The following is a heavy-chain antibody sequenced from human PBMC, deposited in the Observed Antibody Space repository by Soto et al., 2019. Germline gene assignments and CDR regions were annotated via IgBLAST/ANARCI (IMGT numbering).Heavy chain of an antibody. V-gene: IGHV1-18*01. J-gene: IGHJ6*02. CDR2: ISAYNGHT. CDR3: ARDREYYYGSAYGMDV. D-gene: IGHD3-10*01. Sequence: GASVKVSCKASGYTFTDYAMSWVRQAPGQGLEWMGWISAYNGHTNYVQKFQGRVTMTTDPSTSTAYMELRSLRSDDTAVYYCARDREYYYGSAYGMDVWGQGTTVTVSS. CDR1: GYTFTDYA.